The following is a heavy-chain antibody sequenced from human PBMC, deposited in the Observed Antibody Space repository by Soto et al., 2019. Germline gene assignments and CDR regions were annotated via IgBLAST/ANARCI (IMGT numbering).Heavy chain of an antibody. J-gene: IGHJ4*02. V-gene: IGHV3-30*18. D-gene: IGHD1-26*01. CDR2: MSSDGSKI. CDR3: AKDEGVGGTMWLFDH. Sequence: QVQLVESGGGAVQPGESLRLSCVASGFDFTYYAMHWVRQAPGKGLESVAVMSSDGSKIHHTDSVKGRFTISRDNSKNTLYLQMNSLRKEDTAVYFCAKDEGVGGTMWLFDHWGQGTIVSVSS. CDR1: GFDFTYYA.